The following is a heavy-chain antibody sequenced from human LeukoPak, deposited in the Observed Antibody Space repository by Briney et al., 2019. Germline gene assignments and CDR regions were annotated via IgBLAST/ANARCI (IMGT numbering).Heavy chain of an antibody. CDR1: GGSISSYY. CDR2: IYYSGST. J-gene: IGHJ4*02. Sequence: SETLSLTCTVSGGSISSYYWSWIRQPPGKGLEWIGYIYYSGSTNYNPSLKSRVTISVDTSKNQFSLKLSSVTAADTAVYYCAREEISGWFYCDYWGQGTLVTVSS. V-gene: IGHV4-59*01. D-gene: IGHD3-10*01. CDR3: AREEISGWFYCDY.